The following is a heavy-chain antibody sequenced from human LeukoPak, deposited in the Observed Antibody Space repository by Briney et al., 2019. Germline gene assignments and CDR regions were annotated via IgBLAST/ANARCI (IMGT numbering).Heavy chain of an antibody. J-gene: IGHJ5*02. CDR1: GGSFSDYY. V-gene: IGHV4-34*01. D-gene: IGHD3-22*01. CDR2: INHSGST. Sequence: SETLSLTCAVYGGSFSDYYWSWIRQPPRKGLEWIGEINHSGSTNYNPSLKSRVTISVDRSKNQFSLKLTSVTAADTAVYYCARVKYDYDSSRFDPWGQGTLVTVSS. CDR3: ARVKYDYDSSRFDP.